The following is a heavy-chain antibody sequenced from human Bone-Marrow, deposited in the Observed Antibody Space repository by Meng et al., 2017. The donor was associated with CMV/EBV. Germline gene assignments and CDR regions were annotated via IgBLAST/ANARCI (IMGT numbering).Heavy chain of an antibody. V-gene: IGHV4-4*02. CDR2: IYHSGST. CDR3: ARDLSSYGPYSNFDY. CDR1: GGSISSSNW. D-gene: IGHD5-18*01. Sequence: GSLRLPCAVSGGSISSSNWWSWVRQPPGKGLEWIGEIYHSGSTNYNPSLKSRVTISVDTSKNQFSLKLSSVTAADTAVYYCARDLSSYGPYSNFDYWGQGTLVTVSS. J-gene: IGHJ4*02.